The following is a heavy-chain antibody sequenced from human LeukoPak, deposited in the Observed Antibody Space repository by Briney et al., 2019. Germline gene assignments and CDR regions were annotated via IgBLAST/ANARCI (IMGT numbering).Heavy chain of an antibody. D-gene: IGHD3-22*01. J-gene: IGHJ5*02. Sequence: PGGSLRLSCAASGFTFSSYWMSWVRQAPGKGLEWVANIKQDGSEKYYVDSVKGRFTISRDNAKNSLYLQMNSMRAENTALYYCARDQKGNYYDSSGYYYINWFDIWGPGTLVTVSS. CDR1: GFTFSSYW. CDR2: IKQDGSEK. V-gene: IGHV3-7*01. CDR3: ARDQKGNYYDSSGYYYINWFDI.